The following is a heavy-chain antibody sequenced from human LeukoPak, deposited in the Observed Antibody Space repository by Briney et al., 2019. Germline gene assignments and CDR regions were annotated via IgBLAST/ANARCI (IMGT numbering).Heavy chain of an antibody. CDR1: GFTFSDYT. CDR3: ARSVRGSWWPPDS. Sequence: PGGSLRLSCAASGFTFSDYTMTWVRQPPGQGLEWVSAVGGNDGMTYYADTVKGRFTISRDNSKNMVYLQISSLRVGDTAIYYCARSVRGSWWPPDSWGQGTLVTVSS. J-gene: IGHJ4*02. CDR2: VGGNDGMT. D-gene: IGHD6-13*01. V-gene: IGHV3-23*01.